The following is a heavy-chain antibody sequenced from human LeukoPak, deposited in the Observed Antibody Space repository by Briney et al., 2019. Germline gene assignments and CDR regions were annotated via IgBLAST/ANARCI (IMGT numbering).Heavy chain of an antibody. Sequence: GGSLRLSCAASGFTFSSYAMHWVRQAPGKGLEWVAVISYDGSNKYYADSVEGRFTISRGNSKNTLCLQMNSLRDEDTAAYYCARDRTTITTQLGYWGQGTLVTVSS. CDR3: ARDRTTITTQLGY. D-gene: IGHD1-1*01. V-gene: IGHV3-30-3*01. CDR1: GFTFSSYA. CDR2: ISYDGSNK. J-gene: IGHJ4*02.